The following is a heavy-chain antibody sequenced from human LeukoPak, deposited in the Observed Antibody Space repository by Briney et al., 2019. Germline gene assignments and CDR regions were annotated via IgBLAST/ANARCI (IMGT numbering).Heavy chain of an antibody. CDR1: GYTFTGYY. V-gene: IGHV1-2*02. J-gene: IGHJ4*02. Sequence: ASVKGSFEASGYTFTGYYMHWVGQAPGQGLEWMGWINPNSGGTNYAQKFQGRVTMTRDTSISTAYMELSRLRSDDTAVYYCARGYCSSTRCYPFDSWGQGTLVTVSS. D-gene: IGHD2-2*01. CDR2: INPNSGGT. CDR3: ARGYCSSTRCYPFDS.